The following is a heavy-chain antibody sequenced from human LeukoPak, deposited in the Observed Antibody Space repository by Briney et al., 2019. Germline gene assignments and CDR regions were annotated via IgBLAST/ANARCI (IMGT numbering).Heavy chain of an antibody. V-gene: IGHV1-46*01. D-gene: IGHD6-19*01. CDR3: TRTIAVAGRGDFAY. Sequence: ASVKVSCKASGYTFTSYYMHWVRQAPGQGLEWMGIINPSGGSTSYAQKFQGRVTMTRDTSTSTAYMELSSLRSEDAAVYYCTRTIAVAGRGDFAYWGQGTLVTVSS. CDR2: INPSGGST. J-gene: IGHJ4*02. CDR1: GYTFTSYY.